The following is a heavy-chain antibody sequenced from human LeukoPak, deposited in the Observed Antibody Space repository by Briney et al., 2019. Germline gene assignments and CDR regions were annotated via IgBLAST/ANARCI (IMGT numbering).Heavy chain of an antibody. J-gene: IGHJ4*02. Sequence: GGSLRVSCGGSGFTFSSYAMSWVRQAPGKGLEWVSAISGSGTDTFYANSVKGRFTISRDNPKNTLYLQMNSLRAEDTAVYYCAKGGGSSCYSPSDYWGQGTLVTVSS. CDR3: AKGGGSSCYSPSDY. V-gene: IGHV3-23*01. CDR2: ISGSGTDT. CDR1: GFTFSSYA. D-gene: IGHD2-15*01.